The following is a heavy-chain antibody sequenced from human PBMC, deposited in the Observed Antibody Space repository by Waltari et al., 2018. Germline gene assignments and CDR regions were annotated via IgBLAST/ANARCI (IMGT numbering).Heavy chain of an antibody. CDR2: IYSGGST. CDR3: ARATPLRYFDSYYFDY. CDR1: GFTVSSNY. D-gene: IGHD3-9*01. J-gene: IGHJ4*02. V-gene: IGHV3-53*01. Sequence: EVQLVESGGGLIQHGGSLRLSCAASGFTVSSNYMSWVRQAPGKGLEWVSVIYSGGSTYYADSVKGRFTISRDNSKNTLYLQMNSLRAEDTAVYYCARATPLRYFDSYYFDYWGQGTLVTVSS.